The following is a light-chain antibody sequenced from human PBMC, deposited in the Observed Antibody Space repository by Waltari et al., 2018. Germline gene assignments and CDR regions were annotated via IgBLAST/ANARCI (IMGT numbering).Light chain of an antibody. CDR1: ALPKQF. J-gene: IGLJ2*01. CDR2: RDT. Sequence: SYALTQPPSVSASPGQTARITCSGNALPKQFAYWYQRKPGQAPVLVIYRDTERPSGIRARFSGSSSGTTVTLTIKGVQAEGEADYYCQSADSSGSYVLFGGGTTLTVL. CDR3: QSADSSGSYVL. V-gene: IGLV3-25*03.